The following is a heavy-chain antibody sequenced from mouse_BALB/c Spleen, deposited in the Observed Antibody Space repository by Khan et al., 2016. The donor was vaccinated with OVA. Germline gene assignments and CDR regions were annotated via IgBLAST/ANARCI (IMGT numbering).Heavy chain of an antibody. Sequence: EVELVESGAELVKSGATAKLFCTASGLNTKDTYMHWLKQRPEQGLEWIGRIDPPNGNTKYDPKIQGKATTTADTSSNTAYLQPSSLTSEDAAVYYCARMARKWGQGTTLTVSS. CDR1: GLNTKDTY. CDR2: IDPPNGNT. CDR3: ARMARK. V-gene: IGHV14-3*02. J-gene: IGHJ2*01.